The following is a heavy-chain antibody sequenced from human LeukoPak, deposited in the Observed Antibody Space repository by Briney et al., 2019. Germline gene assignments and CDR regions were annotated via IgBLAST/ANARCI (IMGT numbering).Heavy chain of an antibody. CDR3: AKDLTGGSTRVVPAANPFNP. CDR1: GFTFSSYA. V-gene: IGHV3-23*01. D-gene: IGHD2-2*01. J-gene: IGHJ5*02. Sequence: GGSLRLSCAASGFTFSSYAMTWVRQAPGKGLEWVSAISGSGGSTYYADSVKGRFTISRDNSKNTLYLQMNSLIVEDTAVYYCAKDLTGGSTRVVPAANPFNPWGQGTLVTVSS. CDR2: ISGSGGST.